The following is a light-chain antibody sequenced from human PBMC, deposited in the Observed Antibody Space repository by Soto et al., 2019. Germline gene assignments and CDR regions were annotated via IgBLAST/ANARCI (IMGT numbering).Light chain of an antibody. CDR3: HRYFSSLT. J-gene: IGKJ1*01. CDR1: QSVSSSY. Sequence: EIVLTQSQGTLSLSPGERATLSCRASQSVSSSYLASYQQKPRQAPRLLLYGASSRATVIPDRFSGSGSGRVFALTMSRMEPQCCSVSYCHRYFSSLTFDQGTQVDI. CDR2: GAS. V-gene: IGKV3-20*01.